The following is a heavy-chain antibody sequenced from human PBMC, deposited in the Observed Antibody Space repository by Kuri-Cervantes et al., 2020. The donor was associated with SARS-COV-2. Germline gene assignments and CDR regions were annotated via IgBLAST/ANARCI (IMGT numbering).Heavy chain of an antibody. V-gene: IGHV1-69*13. D-gene: IGHD3-22*01. J-gene: IGHJ6*03. CDR2: IIPIFGTA. Sequence: SVKVSCKASGYTFTSYGISWVRQAPGQGLEWMGGIIPIFGTANYAQKFRGRVTITADESTSTAYMELSGLRSEDTAVYYCALGYWGSGYPRNYYYMDVWGKGTTVTVSS. CDR3: ALGYWGSGYPRNYYYMDV. CDR1: GYTFTSYG.